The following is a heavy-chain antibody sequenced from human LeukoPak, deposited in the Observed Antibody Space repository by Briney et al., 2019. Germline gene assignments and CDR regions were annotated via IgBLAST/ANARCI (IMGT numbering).Heavy chain of an antibody. V-gene: IGHV3-30*18. CDR1: GFTFSSYG. CDR2: ISYDGSNK. CDR3: ANSEEWELPLQH. D-gene: IGHD1-26*01. Sequence: GGSLRLSCAAFGFTFSSYGMHWVRQAPGKGLEWVAVISYDGSNKYYADSVKGRFTISRDNSKNTLYLQMNSLRAEDTAVYYCANSEEWELPLQHWGQGTLVTVSS. J-gene: IGHJ1*01.